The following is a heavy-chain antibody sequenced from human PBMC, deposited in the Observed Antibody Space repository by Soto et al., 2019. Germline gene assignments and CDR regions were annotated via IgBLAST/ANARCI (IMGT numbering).Heavy chain of an antibody. CDR2: MNPNSGNT. CDR3: ARGVGGYCSGGSCSFDY. D-gene: IGHD2-15*01. V-gene: IGHV1-8*01. Sequence: ASVKVSCKASGYTFTSYDINWVRQATGQGLEWMGWMNPNSGNTGYAQKFQGRVTMTRNTSISTAYMELSSLRSEDTAVYYCARGVGGYCSGGSCSFDYWGQGTLVPVSS. J-gene: IGHJ4*02. CDR1: GYTFTSYD.